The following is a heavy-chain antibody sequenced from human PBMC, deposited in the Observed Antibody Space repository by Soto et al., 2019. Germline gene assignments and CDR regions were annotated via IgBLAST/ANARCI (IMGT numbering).Heavy chain of an antibody. CDR2: IRNQTYGGTP. D-gene: IGHD2-21*01. Sequence: PVGSLRLSCTTSGFTFENYAINWVRQAPGKGLEWVGLIRNQTYGGTPEYAASIKGRFTISRDDSNDIASLQMNRLYTEDSAVYYCTRAESPDTAYSSDYWGQGTLVTVSS. CDR1: GFTFENYA. CDR3: TRAESPDTAYSSDY. J-gene: IGHJ4*02. V-gene: IGHV3-49*04.